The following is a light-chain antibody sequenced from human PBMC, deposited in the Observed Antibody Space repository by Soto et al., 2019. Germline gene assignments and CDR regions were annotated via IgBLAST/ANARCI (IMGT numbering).Light chain of an antibody. CDR2: GAS. Sequence: EIVLTQSPCTLSLSPGERATLSCRASQSINSRYLAWYQQKPGQAPRLLIYGASSRATGIPDRFSGSGSGTDFTLTISRLEPEDFALYYCQQFGSSPGCTFGPGTKVDIK. CDR3: QQFGSSPGCT. V-gene: IGKV3-20*01. CDR1: QSINSRY. J-gene: IGKJ3*01.